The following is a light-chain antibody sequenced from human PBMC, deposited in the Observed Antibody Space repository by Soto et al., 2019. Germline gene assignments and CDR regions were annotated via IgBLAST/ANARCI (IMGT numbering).Light chain of an antibody. Sequence: QSALTQPASVSGSPGQSITISCTGTSSDVGNYNFVSWYQQHPGKAPKLMIYAVSNRPSGVSIRFSGSKSGNTASLTISGLQAEEEADYYCSSYSSTSTYVFGAGTKVTVL. CDR3: SSYSSTSTYV. V-gene: IGLV2-14*01. J-gene: IGLJ1*01. CDR1: SSDVGNYNF. CDR2: AVS.